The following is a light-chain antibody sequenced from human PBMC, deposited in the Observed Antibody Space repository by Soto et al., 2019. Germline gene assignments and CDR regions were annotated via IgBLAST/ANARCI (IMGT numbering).Light chain of an antibody. CDR3: QQLNSFPFP. CDR2: AAS. J-gene: IGKJ3*01. Sequence: DIQLTQSPSFLSASVGDRVTITCRASQGISSYLAWYQQKPGKAPKLMINAASTLQSGVPSRFSGSGSGTEFTLSISSLQPEDFATYFCQQLNSFPFPFAPGTKVDIK. V-gene: IGKV1-9*01. CDR1: QGISSY.